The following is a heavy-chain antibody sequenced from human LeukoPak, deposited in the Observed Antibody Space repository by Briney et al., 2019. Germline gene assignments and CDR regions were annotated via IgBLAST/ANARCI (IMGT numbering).Heavy chain of an antibody. CDR2: IIPILGIA. CDR1: GGTFSSYA. J-gene: IGHJ6*02. CDR3: ARDGSIPVVPAAANYYYGMDV. D-gene: IGHD2-2*01. V-gene: IGHV1-69*04. Sequence: ASVKVSCKASGGTFSSYAISWVRQAPGQGLEWMGRIIPILGIANYAQKFQGRVTITADKSTSTAYMELSSLRSEDTAVYYCARDGSIPVVPAAANYYYGMDVWGQGTTVTVSS.